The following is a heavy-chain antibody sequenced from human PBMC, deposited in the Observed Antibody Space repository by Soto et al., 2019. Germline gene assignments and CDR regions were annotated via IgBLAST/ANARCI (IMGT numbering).Heavy chain of an antibody. D-gene: IGHD2-21*02. CDR3: ALGGDWFFFDI. CDR2: IYPDDSDT. CDR1: GYSFSNYR. V-gene: IGHV5-51*01. Sequence: DSLKISCKGSGYSFSNYRIGWVRQMPGKGLEWMGIIYPDDSDTRYNPSFQGQVTISADKSISTAYLQWSSLKASDTAMYYCALGGDWFFFDIWAQGTVVTVSS. J-gene: IGHJ3*02.